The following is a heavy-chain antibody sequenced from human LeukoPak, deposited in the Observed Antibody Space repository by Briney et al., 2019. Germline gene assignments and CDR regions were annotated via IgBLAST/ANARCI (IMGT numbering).Heavy chain of an antibody. CDR3: ARDLEGYCSSTSCNLPPSYYFDY. Sequence: ASVKVSCKASGYTFTGYYIHWVRQAPGQGLEWMGWINPNSGGTNYAQKFQGRVTMTRDTSIITAYMELSRLRSDDTAVYYCARDLEGYCSSTSCNLPPSYYFDYWGQGTLVTVSS. J-gene: IGHJ4*02. CDR1: GYTFTGYY. CDR2: INPNSGGT. D-gene: IGHD2-2*01. V-gene: IGHV1-2*02.